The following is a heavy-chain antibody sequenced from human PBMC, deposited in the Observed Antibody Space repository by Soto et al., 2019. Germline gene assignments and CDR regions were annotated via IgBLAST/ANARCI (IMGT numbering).Heavy chain of an antibody. Sequence: PSETLSLTCTVSGGSISSSSYYWGWIRQPPGKGLEWIGSIYYSGSTYYNPSLKSRVTISVDTSKNQFSLKLSSVTAADTAVYYCARQEYGDNFAYWGQGTLVTVSS. CDR2: IYYSGST. CDR3: ARQEYGDNFAY. J-gene: IGHJ4*02. CDR1: GGSISSSSYY. D-gene: IGHD4-17*01. V-gene: IGHV4-39*01.